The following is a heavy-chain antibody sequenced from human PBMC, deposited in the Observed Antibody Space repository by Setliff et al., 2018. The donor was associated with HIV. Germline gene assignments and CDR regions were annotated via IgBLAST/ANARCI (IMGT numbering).Heavy chain of an antibody. D-gene: IGHD6-19*01. CDR3: ARNPEMAALNYFYYYMDV. V-gene: IGHV4-39*07. CDR1: GGSISSSSYY. CDR2: IYYSGST. J-gene: IGHJ6*03. Sequence: SETLSLTCTVSGGSISSSSYYWGWIRQPPGKGLEWIGSIYYSGSTYYNPSLKSRVTISVDTSKNQFSLKLSSVTAADTAVYYCARNPEMAALNYFYYYMDVWGKGTTVTV.